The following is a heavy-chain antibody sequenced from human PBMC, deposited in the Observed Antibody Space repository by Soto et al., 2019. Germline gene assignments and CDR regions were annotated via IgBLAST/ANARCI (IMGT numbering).Heavy chain of an antibody. CDR3: ATMGTPATGLYDFDY. Sequence: SETLSLTCTVSGGSISSGNYYWSWIRQPPGKGLEWIGFISYSGSTYYNASLKSRVTISVDTSKNQFSLNLSFVTAADTAVYYCATMGTPATGLYDFDYWGQGTLVTVSS. CDR1: GGSISSGNYY. CDR2: ISYSGST. D-gene: IGHD1-7*01. V-gene: IGHV4-30-4*01. J-gene: IGHJ4*02.